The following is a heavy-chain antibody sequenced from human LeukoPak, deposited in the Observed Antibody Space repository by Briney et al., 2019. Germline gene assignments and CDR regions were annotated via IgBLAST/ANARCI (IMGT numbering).Heavy chain of an antibody. D-gene: IGHD2-2*01. Sequence: GGSLRLSCTASGFTFGDYLMYWVRQVPGKGLEWVSLITWDGGTTYYADSVKGRFTVSRDNSKNSLYLQMNNLRTEDTAFYYCAKDICTRTSCHYYFDSWGQGTLVTVSS. CDR1: GFTFGDYL. J-gene: IGHJ4*02. CDR2: ITWDGGTT. CDR3: AKDICTRTSCHYYFDS. V-gene: IGHV3-43*01.